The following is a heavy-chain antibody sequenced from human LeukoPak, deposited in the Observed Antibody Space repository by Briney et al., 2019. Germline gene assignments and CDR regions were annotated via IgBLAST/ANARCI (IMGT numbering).Heavy chain of an antibody. CDR3: ARGLDSSSWARVFDF. V-gene: IGHV3-23*01. CDR2: ISYNDVTT. J-gene: IGHJ4*02. Sequence: GGSLTLYCAASGFTFSNHAMSWVRQAPGKGPEWVSIISYNDVTTYYADSVKGRVSFSRDNSKNMMYLGMNSLRAEDTAVYFCARGLDSSSWARVFDFWGRGTLLIVSS. CDR1: GFTFSNHA. D-gene: IGHD3-22*01.